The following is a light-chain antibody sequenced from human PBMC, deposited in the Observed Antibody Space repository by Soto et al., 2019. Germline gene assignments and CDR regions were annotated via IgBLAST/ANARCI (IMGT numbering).Light chain of an antibody. J-gene: IGLJ1*01. CDR3: SSYKTSYFYV. CDR2: SDN. V-gene: IGLV1-44*01. CDR1: SSNIGTYS. Sequence: QSVLTQPPSASGTPGQRVTISCSGSSSNIGTYSVSWYQQFPGTAPRLLIYSDNQRPSGVSNRFSASKSAFTASLTISGLQAEFEADYYCSSYKTSYFYVFGPGSTVTVL.